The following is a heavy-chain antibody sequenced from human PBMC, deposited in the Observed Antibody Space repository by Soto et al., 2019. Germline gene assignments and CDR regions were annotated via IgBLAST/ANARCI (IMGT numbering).Heavy chain of an antibody. D-gene: IGHD6-13*01. Sequence: SVKVSCKASGGTFSSYAISWVRQAPGQGLEWMGGIIPIFGTANYAQKFQGRVTITADESTSTAYMELSSLRSEDTAVYYCAVKAEYSSSWYSSSGSYFAFDIWGQGTMVTV. CDR1: GGTFSSYA. J-gene: IGHJ3*02. CDR2: IIPIFGTA. CDR3: AVKAEYSSSWYSSSGSYFAFDI. V-gene: IGHV1-69*13.